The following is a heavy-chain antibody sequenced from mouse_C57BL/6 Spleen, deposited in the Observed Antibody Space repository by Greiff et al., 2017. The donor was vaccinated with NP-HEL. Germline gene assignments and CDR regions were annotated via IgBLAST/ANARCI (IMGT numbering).Heavy chain of an antibody. Sequence: EVMLVESGGDLVKPGGSLKLSCAASGFTFSSYGMSWVRQTPDKRLEWVATISSGGSYTYYPDSVKGRFTISRDNAKNTLYLQMSSLKSEDTAMYYCARHAITTVVATDYYAMDYWGQGTSVTVSS. D-gene: IGHD1-1*01. J-gene: IGHJ4*01. V-gene: IGHV5-6*01. CDR2: ISSGGSYT. CDR1: GFTFSSYG. CDR3: ARHAITTVVATDYYAMDY.